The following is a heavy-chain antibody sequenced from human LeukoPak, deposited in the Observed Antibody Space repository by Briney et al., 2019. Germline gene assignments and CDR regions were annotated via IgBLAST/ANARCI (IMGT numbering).Heavy chain of an antibody. CDR3: ASRVWGYSYGLVFDI. CDR1: GFSVSCTY. Sequence: GESLRLSCAASGFSVSCTYMSWVRQAPGKGLEGVSVIYRGGSIHYADSSNGRFTISRYNSKTTLSLQMNRLRTEDTAVYYCASRVWGYSYGLVFDIWDQGTMVTVSS. D-gene: IGHD5-18*01. J-gene: IGHJ3*02. V-gene: IGHV3-53*04. CDR2: IYRGGSI.